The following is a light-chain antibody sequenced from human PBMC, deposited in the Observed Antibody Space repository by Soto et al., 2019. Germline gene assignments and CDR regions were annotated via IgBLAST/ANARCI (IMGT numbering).Light chain of an antibody. CDR2: GAS. CDR3: QQYNNWPRDT. J-gene: IGKJ2*01. CDR1: QSVSSN. V-gene: IGKV3D-15*01. Sequence: EIVMTQSPATLSVSPGERATLSCRASQSVSSNLAWYQQKPGQAPRLLIYGASTRATGIPARFSGSGSGTEFTLTISRLQSEDCGVYYCQQYNNWPRDTFGQGTKLEIK.